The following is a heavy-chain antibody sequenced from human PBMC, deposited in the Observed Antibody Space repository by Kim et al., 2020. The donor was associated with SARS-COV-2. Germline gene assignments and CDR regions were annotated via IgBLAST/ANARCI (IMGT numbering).Heavy chain of an antibody. CDR3: SRTEVSTVTTAVY. J-gene: IGHJ4*02. V-gene: IGHV4-34*01. D-gene: IGHD4-17*01. Sequence: SETLSLTCVVYGGSLSHYYWNWIRQSPGEGLEWIGEIHYTGTTNYNPSLKSRVTVSVDASKTQFSLKMRSMTAADTAVYYCSRTEVSTVTTAVYWAQGTMVTVSS. CDR1: GGSLSHYY. CDR2: IHYTGTT.